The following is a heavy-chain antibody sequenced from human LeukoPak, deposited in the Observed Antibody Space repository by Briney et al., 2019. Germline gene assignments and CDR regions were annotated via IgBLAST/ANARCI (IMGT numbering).Heavy chain of an antibody. J-gene: IGHJ4*02. V-gene: IGHV3-21*01. Sequence: GGSLRLSCAASAFTFSGYAMSWVRQAPGKGLEWVSSISRSNIYKYYADSVKGRFTISRDNAKNSLYLQMNSLRAEDTAVYYCANSRYDSSGYYGIIGYWGQGTLVTVSS. CDR1: AFTFSGYA. CDR2: ISRSNIYK. CDR3: ANSRYDSSGYYGIIGY. D-gene: IGHD3-22*01.